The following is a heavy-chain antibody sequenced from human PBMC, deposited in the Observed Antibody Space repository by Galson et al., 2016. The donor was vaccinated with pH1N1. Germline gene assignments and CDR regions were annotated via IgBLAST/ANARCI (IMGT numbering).Heavy chain of an antibody. CDR1: GYPFSSHG. CDR2: MRPSSGQT. Sequence: SVKVSCKVSGYPFSSHGINWVRQAPGQGLEWMGWMRPSSGQTGSAQKFQGRVTITGNTSISTAYMELSSLRFDDTAVYYCARGPPLWGYSGWSWGQGTLVTVSS. D-gene: IGHD1-26*01. V-gene: IGHV1-8*03. CDR3: ARGPPLWGYSGWS. J-gene: IGHJ5*02.